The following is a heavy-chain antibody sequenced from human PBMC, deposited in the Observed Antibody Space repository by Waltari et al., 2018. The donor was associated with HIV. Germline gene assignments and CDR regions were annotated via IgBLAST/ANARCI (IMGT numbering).Heavy chain of an antibody. J-gene: IGHJ4*02. CDR2: IYYSWGS. V-gene: IGHV4-39*01. CDR3: ARHSLTYYYDSSGYSVAFDY. D-gene: IGHD3-22*01. CDR1: GGSISSSSYY. Sequence: QLQLQESGPGLVKPSETLSLTCTVSGGSISSSSYYWGWIRQPPGKGLEWIGSIYYSWGSNYSPALNVRVTVAVDSSKNQFSLKLSSVTAADTAVYYCARHSLTYYYDSSGYSVAFDYWGQGTRVTVSS.